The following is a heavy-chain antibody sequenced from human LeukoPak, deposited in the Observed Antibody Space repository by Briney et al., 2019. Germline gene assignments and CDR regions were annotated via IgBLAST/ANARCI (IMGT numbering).Heavy chain of an antibody. CDR2: IYSGGST. CDR1: GFTVSSNY. D-gene: IGHD6-13*01. J-gene: IGHJ5*02. CDR3: ARDSSSWYRGGFDP. V-gene: IGHV3-66*02. Sequence: PGGSLRLSCAASGFTVSSNYMSWVRQAPGKGLEWVSVIYSGGSTYYADSVKGRFTISRDNSKNTLYLQMNSLRAEDTAVYYCARDSSSWYRGGFDPWGQGTLVIVSS.